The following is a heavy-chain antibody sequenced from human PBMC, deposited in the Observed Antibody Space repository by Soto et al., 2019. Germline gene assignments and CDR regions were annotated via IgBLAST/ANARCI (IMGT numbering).Heavy chain of an antibody. CDR3: AGGRDDYNGWYFDL. V-gene: IGHV4-59*01. CDR2: IYYSGSP. D-gene: IGHD4-4*01. Sequence: SETLSLTCTVSGGSISSYYWSWIRQPPGKGLEWIGYIYYSGSPNYSPTLESRDTISEDTSKNQFSLKLSSVTAADTAIYYCAGGRDDYNGWYFDLWGRGTLVTVSS. J-gene: IGHJ2*01. CDR1: GGSISSYY.